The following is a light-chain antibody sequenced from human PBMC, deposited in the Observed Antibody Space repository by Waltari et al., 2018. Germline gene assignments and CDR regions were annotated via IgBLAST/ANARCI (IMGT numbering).Light chain of an antibody. V-gene: IGLV1-51*01. CDR1: ISNIGSYY. CDR3: ATWDNSLSEVV. CDR2: DNN. J-gene: IGLJ2*01. Sequence: QSVLTQPPSVSAAPGQKVTISCSGSISNIGSYYVSWYHQLPGAAPKLLIYDNNARPAGIPDRFSASESGTSATLGITGLQIGDEADYYCATWDNSLSEVVFGGGTKLTVL.